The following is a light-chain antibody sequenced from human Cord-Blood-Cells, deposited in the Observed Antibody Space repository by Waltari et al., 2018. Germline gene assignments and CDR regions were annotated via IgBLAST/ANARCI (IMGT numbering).Light chain of an antibody. J-gene: IGLJ1*01. CDR2: EDS. Sequence: SYELTQPPSVSVSPGHTARITCSGDALPKTYAYWYQQKSGQAPVLVIYEDSKRPSGIPKRFSGSSSGTMATMTISGAQVEDEADYYCYSTDSSGNHKVFGTGTKVTVL. CDR1: ALPKTY. CDR3: YSTDSSGNHKV. V-gene: IGLV3-10*01.